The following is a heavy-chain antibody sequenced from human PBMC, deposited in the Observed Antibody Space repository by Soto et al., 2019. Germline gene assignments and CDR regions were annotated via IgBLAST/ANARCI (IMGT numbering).Heavy chain of an antibody. V-gene: IGHV3-11*06. CDR2: ISSNNNYP. J-gene: IGHJ6*02. Sequence: GGSLRLSCAASGFTFSDYYMTWIRQAPGKGLEWVSYISSNNNYPYYADFVKGRFTISRDSAKNSLFLQMNSLRAEDTAIYYCARDQAHYDSSGYHGVYYYYGMDVWGQGTTVTVSS. CDR3: ARDQAHYDSSGYHGVYYYYGMDV. CDR1: GFTFSDYY. D-gene: IGHD3-22*01.